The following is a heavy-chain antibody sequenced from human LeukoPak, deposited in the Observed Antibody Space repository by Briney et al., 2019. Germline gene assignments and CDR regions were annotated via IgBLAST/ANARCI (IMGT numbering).Heavy chain of an antibody. CDR3: ASEAYCSGGRCSVQRVAS. D-gene: IGHD2-15*01. CDR2: INPKSGAT. J-gene: IGHJ4*02. Sequence: ASVKVSCKASGYTFDENHIHWVRQAPGQGPEWMGWINPKSGATDSAQQFQGRLTMTRDTSIGTASMDLRSLISDDTAVYYCASEAYCSGGRCSVQRVASWGQGTPVTVSS. CDR1: GYTFDENH. V-gene: IGHV1-2*02.